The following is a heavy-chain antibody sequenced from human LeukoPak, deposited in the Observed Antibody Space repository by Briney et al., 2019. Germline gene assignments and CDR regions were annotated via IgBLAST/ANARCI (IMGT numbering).Heavy chain of an antibody. CDR2: IRHDGTET. V-gene: IGHV3-30*02. J-gene: IGHJ6*02. CDR1: GFSFSSYG. CDR3: VDV. Sequence: GGSLRLSCVASGFSFSSYGMHWLRQAPGKGPESVALIRHDGTETYHADSVKGRFTISRDDSKSTFYLQMNSLRPEDTAVYYGVDVWGPGTTV.